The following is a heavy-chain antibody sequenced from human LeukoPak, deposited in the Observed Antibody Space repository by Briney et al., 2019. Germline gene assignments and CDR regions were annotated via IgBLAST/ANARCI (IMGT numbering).Heavy chain of an antibody. J-gene: IGHJ6*02. CDR3: ATEVKAAAGIDTGSYYYNGMDV. D-gene: IGHD6-13*01. CDR1: GFSFYTYG. Sequence: PGGSLRLSCAVSGFSFYTYGIHWGRHAPGKGLEWVAVIWNDGSNKYYADSVRGRFTISRDNSKNTLYLQMNSLRTEDTAVYFCATEVKAAAGIDTGSYYYNGMDVWGQGTTVTVSS. V-gene: IGHV3-33*01. CDR2: IWNDGSNK.